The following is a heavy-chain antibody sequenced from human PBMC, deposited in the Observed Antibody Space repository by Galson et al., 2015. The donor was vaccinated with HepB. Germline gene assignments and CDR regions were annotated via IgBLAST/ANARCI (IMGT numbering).Heavy chain of an antibody. Sequence: SETLSLTCIVSGGSISTSYFYWGWIRQPPGKGLEWIRSIYYSGSTYYNPSLKNRVTISVDTPKNQLSLELSSVTAADTAVYYCGRREGCRGISCNYFDYWGQGTLVTVSS. CDR3: GRREGCRGISCNYFDY. CDR2: IYYSGST. D-gene: IGHD3-3*02. V-gene: IGHV4-39*01. J-gene: IGHJ4*02. CDR1: GGSISTSYFY.